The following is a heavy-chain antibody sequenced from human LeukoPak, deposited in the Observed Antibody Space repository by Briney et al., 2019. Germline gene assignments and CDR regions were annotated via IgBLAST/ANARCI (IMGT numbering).Heavy chain of an antibody. D-gene: IGHD3-10*01. V-gene: IGHV4-38-2*01. Sequence: SETLSLTCGVSGYSISSGYYWGWIRQPPGKGLDWIGTIYHSGSTFYNPSLKSRVTISVDTSKNQFSLKLSSVTAADTAGYYCARVYGSGSRYFDYWGQGTLVTVSS. J-gene: IGHJ4*02. CDR3: ARVYGSGSRYFDY. CDR2: IYHSGST. CDR1: GYSISSGYY.